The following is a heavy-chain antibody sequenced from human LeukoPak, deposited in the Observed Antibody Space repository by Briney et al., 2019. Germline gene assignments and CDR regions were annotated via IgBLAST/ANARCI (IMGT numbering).Heavy chain of an antibody. D-gene: IGHD2-21*01. J-gene: IGHJ4*02. CDR3: ARDGIESLFDY. Sequence: SSETLSLTCTVSGVSISSYFWTWIRQPPGKGLGWIGYVYYSGSTTYNSSFKSRVTISVDMSKNQFSLKLSSVTAADTAVYYCARDGIESLFDYWGQGTLVTVSS. V-gene: IGHV4-59*12. CDR2: VYYSGST. CDR1: GVSISSYF.